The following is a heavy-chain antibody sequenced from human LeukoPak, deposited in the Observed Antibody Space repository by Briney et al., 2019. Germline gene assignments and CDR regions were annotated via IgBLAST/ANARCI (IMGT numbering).Heavy chain of an antibody. CDR1: GGSISSGSYY. J-gene: IGHJ4*02. CDR3: ARGIMTTVSPFDY. V-gene: IGHV4-61*02. D-gene: IGHD4-11*01. Sequence: SETLSLTCTVSGGSISSGSYYWSWIRQPAGKGLEWIGRIYTSGSANYNPSLKSRVTISVDTSKNQFSLKLSSVTAADTAVCYCARGIMTTVSPFDYWGQGTLVTVSS. CDR2: IYTSGSA.